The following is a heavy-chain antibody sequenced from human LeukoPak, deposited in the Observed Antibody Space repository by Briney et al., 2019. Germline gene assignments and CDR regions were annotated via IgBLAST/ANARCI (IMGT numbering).Heavy chain of an antibody. CDR1: GGSISSSNW. CDR3: AGSSESYYYYYGMDV. Sequence: SETLSLTCAVSGGSISSSNWWSWVRQPPGKGLEWIGEIYHSGSTNYNPSLKSRVTISVDKSKNQFSLKLSSVTAADTAVYYCAGSSESYYYYYGMDVWGQGTTVTVSS. D-gene: IGHD6-6*01. J-gene: IGHJ6*02. V-gene: IGHV4-4*02. CDR2: IYHSGST.